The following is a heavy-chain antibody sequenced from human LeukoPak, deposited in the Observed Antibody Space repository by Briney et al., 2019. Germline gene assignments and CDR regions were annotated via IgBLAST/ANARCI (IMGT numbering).Heavy chain of an antibody. CDR3: ARSPANYGSGSYYYYYYMDV. CDR1: GDSISSGDYY. V-gene: IGHV4-61*02. J-gene: IGHJ6*03. Sequence: SETLSLTCTVSGDSISSGDYYWSWIRQPAGKGLEWIGRISSSGSTNYNPSLKSRVTISVDTSKNQFSLKLSSVTAADTAVYYCARSPANYGSGSYYYYYYMDVWGKGTTVTISS. CDR2: ISSSGST. D-gene: IGHD3-10*01.